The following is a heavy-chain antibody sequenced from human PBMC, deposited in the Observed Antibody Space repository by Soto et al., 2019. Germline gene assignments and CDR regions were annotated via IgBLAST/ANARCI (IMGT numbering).Heavy chain of an antibody. V-gene: IGHV4-31*03. CDR2: IYYSVST. D-gene: IGHD6-13*01. Sequence: QVQLQESGPGLVKPSQTLSLTCTVSGGSISSGGYYWSWLRQHPGKGLDWIGYIYYSVSTYYNPSLKSRVTISVDTSKNQFSLKLSSVTAADTAVYYCARATSYSSSGYPFFPWGQGTLVTVSS. CDR3: ARATSYSSSGYPFFP. CDR1: GGSISSGGYY. J-gene: IGHJ5*02.